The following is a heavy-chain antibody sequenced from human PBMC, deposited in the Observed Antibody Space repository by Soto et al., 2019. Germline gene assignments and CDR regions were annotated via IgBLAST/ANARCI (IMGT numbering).Heavy chain of an antibody. CDR2: IYYSGYT. CDR1: GDSIRSYY. J-gene: IGHJ4*02. D-gene: IGHD1-26*01. CDR3: ARCFSGNYPSRPEEQYYFDS. V-gene: IGHV4-59*01. Sequence: SETLSLTCTVSGDSIRSYYWSRIRQPPGKGLEWIGYIYYSGYTSYNPSLKSRVTISVDTSKNQFSLKLNSVTAADTAVYYCARCFSGNYPSRPEEQYYFDSWGQGTLVTVSS.